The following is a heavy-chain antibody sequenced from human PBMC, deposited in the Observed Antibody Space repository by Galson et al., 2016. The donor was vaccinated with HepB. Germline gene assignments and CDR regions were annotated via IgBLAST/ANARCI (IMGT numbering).Heavy chain of an antibody. V-gene: IGHV3-30*18. J-gene: IGHJ3*01. CDR2: ISYDGYNK. D-gene: IGHD5-24*01. Sequence: SLRLSCAASRFTFNTYGIHWVRQAPGKGLEWMAFISYDGYNKFYADSVRGRFTISRDNSKNIMFLQMNSLRPADTALYYCAKDSRRWLQLAPSDALDVWGQGTMVTVSS. CDR1: RFTFNTYG. CDR3: AKDSRRWLQLAPSDALDV.